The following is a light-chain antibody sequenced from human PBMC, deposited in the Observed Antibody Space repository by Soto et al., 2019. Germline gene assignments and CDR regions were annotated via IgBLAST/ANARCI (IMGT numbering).Light chain of an antibody. V-gene: IGLV2-23*02. Sequence: QSVLTQPASVSGSPGQSITISCTGTSSDVGSYNLVSWYQQHPGKAPKLMIYEDTKRPSGVSNRFSGSKSGNTASLTISGHQAEEEADYYCCSYAGSSTFVVFGGGTQLTVL. CDR3: CSYAGSSTFVV. J-gene: IGLJ2*01. CDR1: SSDVGSYNL. CDR2: EDT.